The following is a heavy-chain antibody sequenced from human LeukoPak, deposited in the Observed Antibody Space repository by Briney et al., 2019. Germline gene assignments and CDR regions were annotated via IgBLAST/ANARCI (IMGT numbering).Heavy chain of an antibody. CDR2: IYYSGST. CDR1: GGSISSYY. J-gene: IGHJ4*02. Sequence: SETLSLTCTVSGGSISSYYWSWIRQPPGRGLEWIGYIYYSGSTNYNPSLKSRVTISVDTSKNQFSLKLSSVTAADTAVYYCARDYSSGWYDYWGQGTLVTVSS. CDR3: ARDYSSGWYDY. V-gene: IGHV4-59*08. D-gene: IGHD6-19*01.